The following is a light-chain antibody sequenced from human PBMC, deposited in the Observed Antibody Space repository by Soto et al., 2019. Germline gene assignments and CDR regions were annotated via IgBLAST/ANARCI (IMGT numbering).Light chain of an antibody. CDR3: HQYGGSPTWT. J-gene: IGKJ1*01. CDR2: GTS. CDR1: QSVSSSY. Sequence: EIVLTQSPGTLSLSPGERATLSCRASQSVSSSYLAWYQQKPGQAPRLLIYGTSSRATGIPDRFSGSGSGTDFSLTISRLEPDDFAVYYCHQYGGSPTWTFGQGPKVEIK. V-gene: IGKV3-20*01.